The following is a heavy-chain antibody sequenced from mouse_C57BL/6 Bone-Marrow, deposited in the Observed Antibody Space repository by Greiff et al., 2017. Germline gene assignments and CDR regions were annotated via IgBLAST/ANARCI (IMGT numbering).Heavy chain of an antibody. CDR3: ASYGRKGY. CDR1: GYTFTSYT. Sequence: VQLQESGAELARPGASVKMSCKASGYTFTSYTMHWVKPRPGQGLEWIGYINPSSGYTKYNQKFKDKATLSADKSSSTAYMQLSSLTSDDTAVYYCASYGRKGYWGQGTPLTVSS. V-gene: IGHV1-4*01. CDR2: INPSSGYT. D-gene: IGHD1-1*01. J-gene: IGHJ2*01.